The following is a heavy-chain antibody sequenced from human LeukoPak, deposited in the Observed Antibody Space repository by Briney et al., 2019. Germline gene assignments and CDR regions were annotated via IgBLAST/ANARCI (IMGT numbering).Heavy chain of an antibody. Sequence: GGSLRLSCAASGFTFSSYAMSWVRQAPGKGLEWVSTIRSGGGYTYYADSVKGRFTISRDNSKNTLYVQMNSLRAEGTAVYYCAKSLYYYYYKDVWGKGTTVTVSS. V-gene: IGHV3-23*01. CDR2: IRSGGGYT. CDR3: AKSLYYYYYKDV. CDR1: GFTFSSYA. J-gene: IGHJ6*03.